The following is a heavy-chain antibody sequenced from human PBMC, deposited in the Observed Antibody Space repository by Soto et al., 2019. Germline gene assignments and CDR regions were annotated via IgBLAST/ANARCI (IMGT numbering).Heavy chain of an antibody. CDR2: IWYDGSNK. CDR1: GFTFSSYG. D-gene: IGHD6-19*01. CDR3: ARDFGSSGWFSDGMDV. V-gene: IGHV3-33*01. Sequence: QVQLVESGGGVVQPGRSLRLSCAASGFTFSSYGMHWVRQAPGKGLEWVAVIWYDGSNKYYADAVKGRFTISRDNSKNTLYLQMNSLRAEDTAVYYCARDFGSSGWFSDGMDVWGQGTTVTVSS. J-gene: IGHJ6*02.